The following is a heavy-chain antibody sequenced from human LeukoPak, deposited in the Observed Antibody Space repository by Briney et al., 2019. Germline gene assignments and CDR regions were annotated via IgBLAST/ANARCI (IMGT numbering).Heavy chain of an antibody. V-gene: IGHV3-23*01. CDR2: ITASGGNT. D-gene: IGHD5-18*01. CDR1: GFTFSSYA. Sequence: GGSLRLSCAASGFTFSSYAMGWVRQAPGKGLEWVSAITASGGNTYYADSVKGRFTISRVNSKNTPYLQVNSLRAEDTAVYYCAKGNGYSYGRYYFDYWGQGTLVTVSS. J-gene: IGHJ4*02. CDR3: AKGNGYSYGRYYFDY.